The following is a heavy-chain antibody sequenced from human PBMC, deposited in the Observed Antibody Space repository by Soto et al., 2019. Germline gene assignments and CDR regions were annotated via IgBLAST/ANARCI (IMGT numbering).Heavy chain of an antibody. CDR2: IYAAGGGK. V-gene: IGHV3-23*01. J-gene: IGHJ4*02. CDR3: AKDLIRGDGYEEPDY. CDR1: GFVFSNYA. D-gene: IGHD5-12*01. Sequence: QPGGSLRLSCAASGFVFSNYAMFWFRQAPGRGLEWVSTIYAAGGGKYYAGSVKGRFTVSRDNSRDTLFLQMDSLRVEDTAIYFCAKDLIRGDGYEEPDYWGQGTLVPVSS.